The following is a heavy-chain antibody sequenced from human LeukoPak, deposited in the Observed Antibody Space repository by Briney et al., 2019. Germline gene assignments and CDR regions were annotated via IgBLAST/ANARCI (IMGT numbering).Heavy chain of an antibody. D-gene: IGHD1-26*01. Sequence: GESLKISCKGSGYSFTSYWIGWVRQMPGKGLEWMGIIYPGDSDTRYSPSFQGQVTISADKSISTAYLQWSSLKASDTAMYYCARLDGSYGRVNYMDVWGKGTTVTVSS. CDR1: GYSFTSYW. CDR3: ARLDGSYGRVNYMDV. CDR2: IYPGDSDT. J-gene: IGHJ6*03. V-gene: IGHV5-51*01.